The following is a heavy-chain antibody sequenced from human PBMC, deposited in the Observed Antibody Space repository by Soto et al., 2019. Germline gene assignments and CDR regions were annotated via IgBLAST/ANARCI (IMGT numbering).Heavy chain of an antibody. CDR2: IYYSGNT. D-gene: IGHD6-19*01. Sequence: SETLSLTCAVSGVSISSGDYSWSWIRQPPGRGLEWIGHIYYSGNTHYSPSLKSRVSISLDRSKNQFSLKLTSVTAADTAVYYCSTSSSGWPNWFDPWGQVTLVTVSS. CDR3: STSSSGWPNWFDP. J-gene: IGHJ5*02. CDR1: GVSISSGDYS. V-gene: IGHV4-30-2*01.